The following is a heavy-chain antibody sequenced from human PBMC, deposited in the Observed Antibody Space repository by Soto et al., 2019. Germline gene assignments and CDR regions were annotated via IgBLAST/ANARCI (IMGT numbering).Heavy chain of an antibody. CDR1: GFTFSSYG. V-gene: IGHV3-30*18. J-gene: IGHJ4*02. Sequence: QVQLVESGGGVVQPGRSLRLSCAASGFTFSSYGMHWVRQAPGKGLEWVAGISYDGSNKYYADCVKGRFTISRDNSKNTLYLQMNSLRAEDTAVYYCSKQNRWLGEFPYVYWGQGTLVTVSS. CDR2: ISYDGSNK. D-gene: IGHD3-10*01. CDR3: SKQNRWLGEFPYVY.